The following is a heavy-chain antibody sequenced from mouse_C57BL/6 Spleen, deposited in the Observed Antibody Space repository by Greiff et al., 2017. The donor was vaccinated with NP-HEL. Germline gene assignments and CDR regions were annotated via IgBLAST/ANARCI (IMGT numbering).Heavy chain of an antibody. D-gene: IGHD1-1*01. J-gene: IGHJ4*01. V-gene: IGHV1-15*01. CDR2: IDPETGGT. Sequence: VQLQQSGAELVRPGASVTLSCKASGYTFTDYEMHWVKQTPVHGLEWIGAIDPETGGTAYNQKFKGKAILTADKSSSTAYMELRSLTSEDSAVYYCTRMDYYGSGYYAMDYWGQGTSVTVSS. CDR1: GYTFTDYE. CDR3: TRMDYYGSGYYAMDY.